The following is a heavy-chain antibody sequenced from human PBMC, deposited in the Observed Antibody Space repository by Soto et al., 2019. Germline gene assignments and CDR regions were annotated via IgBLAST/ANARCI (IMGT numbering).Heavy chain of an antibody. Sequence: GGSLRLSCAASGFTISSYAMSWVRQAPGKGLEWVSAISGSGGSTYYADSVKGRFTISRDNSKNTLYLQMNSLRAEDTAVYYCAKDSTIAARRYYFDYWGQGTLVTVSS. J-gene: IGHJ4*02. D-gene: IGHD6-6*01. CDR1: GFTISSYA. CDR3: AKDSTIAARRYYFDY. V-gene: IGHV3-23*01. CDR2: ISGSGGST.